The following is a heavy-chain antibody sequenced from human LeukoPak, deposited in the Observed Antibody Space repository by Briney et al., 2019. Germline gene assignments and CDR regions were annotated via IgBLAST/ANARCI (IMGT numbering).Heavy chain of an antibody. CDR3: ARERVVRGVISAFDY. Sequence: GGSLRLSCAASGFTVSSNYMSWVRQAPGKGLEWVSVIYGGGSTYYADSVKGRFTISRDNSKNTLYLQMNSLRAEDTAVYYCARERVVRGVISAFDYWGQGTLVTVSS. CDR1: GFTVSSNY. D-gene: IGHD3-10*01. CDR2: IYGGGST. V-gene: IGHV3-66*01. J-gene: IGHJ4*02.